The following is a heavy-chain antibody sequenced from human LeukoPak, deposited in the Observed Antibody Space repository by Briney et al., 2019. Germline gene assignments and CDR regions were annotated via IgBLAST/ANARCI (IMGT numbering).Heavy chain of an antibody. D-gene: IGHD1-26*01. V-gene: IGHV4-59*08. CDR1: GGSISGYF. J-gene: IGHJ1*01. CDR3: ARHEPRGTYPLQD. Sequence: SETLSLTCTVSGGSISGYFWSWIRQPPGKGLEWVAHIFHTGSTTYNPSLKSRLTISVDTSNQVSLKLRSVTAADTAVYYCARHEPRGTYPLQDWGQGTLVTVSS. CDR2: IFHTGST.